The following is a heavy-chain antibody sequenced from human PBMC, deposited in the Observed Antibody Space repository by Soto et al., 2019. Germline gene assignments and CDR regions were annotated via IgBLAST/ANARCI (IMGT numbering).Heavy chain of an antibody. D-gene: IGHD3-10*01. J-gene: IGHJ6*02. CDR3: AREGPLWFGELLRPSYYYGMDV. V-gene: IGHV3-30-3*01. Sequence: GGSLRLSCAASGFTFSSYAMHWVRQAPGKGLEWVAVISYDGSNKYYADSVKGRFTISRDNSKNTLYLQMNSLRAEDTAVYYCAREGPLWFGELLRPSYYYGMDVWGQGTTVTVSS. CDR1: GFTFSSYA. CDR2: ISYDGSNK.